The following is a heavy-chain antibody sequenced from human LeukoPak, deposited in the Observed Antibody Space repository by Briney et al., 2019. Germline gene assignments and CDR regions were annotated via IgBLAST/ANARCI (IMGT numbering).Heavy chain of an antibody. Sequence: PSETLSFTCAVYGGSFSGYYWSWIRQPPGKGLEWIGEINHSGSTNYNPSLKSRVTISVDTSKNQFSLKLSSVTAADTAVYYCARLIGGWYPLPFDYWGQGTLVTVSS. CDR1: GGSFSGYY. CDR2: INHSGST. D-gene: IGHD6-19*01. V-gene: IGHV4-34*01. J-gene: IGHJ4*02. CDR3: ARLIGGWYPLPFDY.